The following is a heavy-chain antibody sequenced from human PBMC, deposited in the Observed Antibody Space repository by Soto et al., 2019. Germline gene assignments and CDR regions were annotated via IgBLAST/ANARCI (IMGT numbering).Heavy chain of an antibody. CDR3: SRDYCSSTSCPRRGNWFDP. D-gene: IGHD2-2*01. Sequence: GASVKISCKASGYTFTCKYLHWVRQAPGQGLEWMGWINPNSGVTNYAEKFQGRDTMTRDTAISTAYMDLTRLKSDDTAVYYCSRDYCSSTSCPRRGNWFDPWGQGTLVTVSS. CDR2: INPNSGVT. V-gene: IGHV1-2*02. CDR1: GYTFTCKY. J-gene: IGHJ5*02.